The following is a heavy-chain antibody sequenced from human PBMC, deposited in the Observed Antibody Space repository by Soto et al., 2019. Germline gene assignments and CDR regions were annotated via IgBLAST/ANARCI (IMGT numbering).Heavy chain of an antibody. CDR2: INHSGST. CDR3: ARGRNLDVVVPAAYGSGSATTTMGFDY. D-gene: IGHD2-2*01. Sequence: SETLSLTCAVYGGSFSGYYWSWIRQPPGKGLEWIGEINHSGSTNYNPSLKSRVTISVDTSKNQFSLKLGSVTAADTAVYYCARGRNLDVVVPAAYGSGSATTTMGFDYWGQGTLVTVSS. CDR1: GGSFSGYY. J-gene: IGHJ4*02. V-gene: IGHV4-34*01.